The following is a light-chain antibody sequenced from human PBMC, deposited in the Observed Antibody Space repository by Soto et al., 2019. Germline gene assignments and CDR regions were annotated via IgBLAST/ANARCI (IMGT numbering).Light chain of an antibody. CDR2: DAS. V-gene: IGKV1-5*01. J-gene: IGKJ1*01. Sequence: DIQMTQSPSTLSAAVGDRVTITCRASQSISSWLAWYQQKPGKAPRLLIYDASSLESGVPSRFSGSGSGTEFTLTISSLQPDDFATYYCQQYISYPGTFGQGTKV. CDR3: QQYISYPGT. CDR1: QSISSW.